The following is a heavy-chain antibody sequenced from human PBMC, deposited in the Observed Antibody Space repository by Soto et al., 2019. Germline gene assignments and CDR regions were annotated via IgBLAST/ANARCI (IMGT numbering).Heavy chain of an antibody. CDR1: GGSINSGDYY. CDR2: IYYSGST. V-gene: IGHV4-30-4*01. D-gene: IGHD4-17*01. CDR3: ARIGLTTALL. Sequence: SETLSLTCTVSGGSINSGDYYWIWIRQSPGKGLEWIGYIYYSGSTYYNPPLRSRVTISIDTSKNHFFLNLRSVTAADTAVYYCARIGLTTALLWGQGTLVTVSS. J-gene: IGHJ4*02.